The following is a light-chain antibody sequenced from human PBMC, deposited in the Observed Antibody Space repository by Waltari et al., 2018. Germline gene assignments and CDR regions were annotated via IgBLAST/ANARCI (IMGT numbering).Light chain of an antibody. J-gene: IGLJ2*01. Sequence: QAVVTQEPSVTVSPGGTLTLPCGSSTGTVTNNHYPYWFQQKPGQAPRTLIYDTTNKYPWTPARFSGSLLGGQAALTLSGVQPEDEAEYYCLLSFGITQIFGGGTKLTVL. V-gene: IGLV7-46*01. CDR3: LLSFGITQI. CDR1: TGTVTNNHY. CDR2: DTT.